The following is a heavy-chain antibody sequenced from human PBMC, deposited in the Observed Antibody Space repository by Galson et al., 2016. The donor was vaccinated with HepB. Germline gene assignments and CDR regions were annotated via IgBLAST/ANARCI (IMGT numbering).Heavy chain of an antibody. Sequence: SLRLSCAASGFIFSDYNFNWIRQAPGKGLEWVSYISTDSSDTNYADSVKGRFTISRDNAKNSVYLEMNSPRAEDTAVYYCARATWFGELTQFTYWGQGTLVTVSS. V-gene: IGHV3-11*06. CDR1: GFIFSDYN. J-gene: IGHJ4*02. D-gene: IGHD3-10*01. CDR2: ISTDSSDT. CDR3: ARATWFGELTQFTY.